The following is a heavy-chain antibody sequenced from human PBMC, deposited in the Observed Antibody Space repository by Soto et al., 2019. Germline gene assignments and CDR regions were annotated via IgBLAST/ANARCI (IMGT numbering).Heavy chain of an antibody. V-gene: IGHV3-23*01. Sequence: GGSLRLSCAASGFTFSSYAMSWVRQTPGKGLEWVSAISGSGGSTYYADSVKGRFTISRDNSQNTLYLQMNSLSAEDTAVYYCAKGGSSGWPKRPLDYWGQGTLVTVSS. CDR1: GFTFSSYA. J-gene: IGHJ4*02. CDR2: ISGSGGST. CDR3: AKGGSSGWPKRPLDY. D-gene: IGHD6-19*01.